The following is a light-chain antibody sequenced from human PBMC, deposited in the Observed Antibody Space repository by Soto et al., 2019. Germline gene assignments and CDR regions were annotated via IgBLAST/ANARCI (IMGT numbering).Light chain of an antibody. Sequence: QSVLTQPPSASGTPGQRVTISCSGSSSNIGSNTVNWYRQLPGTAPKLLIYNNNQRPSGVPDRFSGSKSGTSASLAFSGLQSEDEADYYCAAWDDSLNGLVFGTGTKVTVL. CDR1: SSNIGSNT. CDR3: AAWDDSLNGLV. J-gene: IGLJ1*01. CDR2: NNN. V-gene: IGLV1-44*01.